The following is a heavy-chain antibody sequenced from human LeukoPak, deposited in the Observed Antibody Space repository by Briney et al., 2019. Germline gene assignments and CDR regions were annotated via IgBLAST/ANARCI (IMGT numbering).Heavy chain of an antibody. CDR2: ISSSSSTI. J-gene: IGHJ4*02. CDR1: GFTFSSYS. Sequence: GGSLRLSCAASGFTFSSYSMNWVRQAPGKGLEWVSYISSSSSTIYYADSVKGRFTISRDNAKNSLYLQMNSLRAEDTAVYYCARGYSSGWYYWGQGTLVTVSS. CDR3: ARGYSSGWYY. D-gene: IGHD6-19*01. V-gene: IGHV3-48*01.